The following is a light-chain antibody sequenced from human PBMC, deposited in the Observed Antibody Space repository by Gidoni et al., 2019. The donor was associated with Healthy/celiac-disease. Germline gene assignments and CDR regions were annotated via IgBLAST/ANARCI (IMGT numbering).Light chain of an antibody. CDR2: AVS. CDR3: SSYTSSSTYVV. V-gene: IGLV2-14*01. CDR1: SSDVGGYNY. Sequence: QSALNQPASVSGSPGQSITISCTGTSSDVGGYNYVSWYQQHPATAPKLMIYAVSNRPSGVSNRCSGAKSGNTASLTISGLQAEDEADYYCSSYTSSSTYVVFGGGTRLTVL. J-gene: IGLJ2*01.